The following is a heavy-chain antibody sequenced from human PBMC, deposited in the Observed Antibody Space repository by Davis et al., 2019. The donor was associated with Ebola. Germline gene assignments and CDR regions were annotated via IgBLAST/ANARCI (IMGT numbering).Heavy chain of an antibody. CDR3: SRGGAVKFDY. Sequence: GESLKISCAASGFTFSSYWMSWVRQAPGKGLEWVANIKQDGSDKNYVDSVKGRFTISRDNTKNSLYLQMNSLRDEDTALYYCSRGGAVKFDYWGQGTLVTVSS. D-gene: IGHD4-17*01. V-gene: IGHV3-7*01. CDR1: GFTFSSYW. CDR2: IKQDGSDK. J-gene: IGHJ4*02.